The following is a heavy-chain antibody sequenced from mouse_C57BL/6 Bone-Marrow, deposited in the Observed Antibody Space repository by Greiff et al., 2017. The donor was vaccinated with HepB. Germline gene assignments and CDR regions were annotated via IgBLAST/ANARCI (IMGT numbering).Heavy chain of an antibody. CDR2: IDPSDSYT. D-gene: IGHD1-1*01. CDR1: GYTFTSYW. CDR3: ARSEGSSYAGYAMDY. Sequence: QVQLQQPGAELVRPGTSVKLSCKASGYTFTSYWMHWVKQRPGQGLEWIGEIDPSDSYTNYNQKFKGKATLTVDTSSSTAYMQLSSLTSEDSAVYYCARSEGSSYAGYAMDYWGQGTSVTVSS. J-gene: IGHJ4*01. V-gene: IGHV1-59*01.